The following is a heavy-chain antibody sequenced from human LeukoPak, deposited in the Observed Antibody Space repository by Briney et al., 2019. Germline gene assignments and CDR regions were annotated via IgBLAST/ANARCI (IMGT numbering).Heavy chain of an antibody. CDR3: ARDTYYAFWSGGYFDY. Sequence: PGGSLRLXCAASGFTFSSYWMSWVRQAPGKGLEWVANIKQDGSERYYVDSVKGRCTISRAKDKDPLYLQMNSLTAEDTAVYYCARDTYYAFWSGGYFDYWGQGTLVTVSS. CDR1: GFTFSSYW. J-gene: IGHJ4*02. D-gene: IGHD3-3*01. CDR2: IKQDGSER. V-gene: IGHV3-7*01.